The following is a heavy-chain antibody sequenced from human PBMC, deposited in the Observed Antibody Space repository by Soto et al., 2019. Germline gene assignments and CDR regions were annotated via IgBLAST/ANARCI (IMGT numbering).Heavy chain of an antibody. J-gene: IGHJ4*02. D-gene: IGHD1-20*01. V-gene: IGHV3-30*03. CDR1: GFTFSSYG. Sequence: GGSLRLSCAASGFTFSSYGMHWVRQAPGKGLEWVAVISYDGSNKYYADSVKGRFTISRDNSKNTLYLQMNSLRAEDTAVYYCATKRAYNWNDVLDYWGQGTLVTVSS. CDR3: ATKRAYNWNDVLDY. CDR2: ISYDGSNK.